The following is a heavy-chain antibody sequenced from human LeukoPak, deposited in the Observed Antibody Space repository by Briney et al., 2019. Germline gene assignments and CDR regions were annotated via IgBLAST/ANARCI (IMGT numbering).Heavy chain of an antibody. D-gene: IGHD6-19*01. J-gene: IGHJ2*01. CDR1: GGSISSGDYY. V-gene: IGHV4-30-4*08. CDR2: IYYSGST. Sequence: PSETLSLTCTVSGGSISSGDYYWSWIRQPPGKGLEWIGYIYYSGSTYYNPSLKSRVTISVDTSKNQFSLKLSSVTAADTAVYYCARDQAVAGTWNWYFDLWGHGTLVTVSS. CDR3: ARDQAVAGTWNWYFDL.